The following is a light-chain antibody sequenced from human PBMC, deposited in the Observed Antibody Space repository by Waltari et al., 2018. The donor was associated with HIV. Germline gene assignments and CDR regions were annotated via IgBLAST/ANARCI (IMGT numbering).Light chain of an antibody. J-gene: IGKJ1*01. CDR3: QQCYMTPWT. CDR1: QSVFHNSNDKNY. V-gene: IGKV4-1*01. CDR2: WAS. Sequence: DIVMTQSPDSLAVSLGERAPIDCRSSQSVFHNSNDKNYVAWYQQRPGHPPKFLFYWASTRASVVPDRFSGSAAGKDSTLTINLLRPEDVAVYYCQQCYMTPWTFGQGTRVEL.